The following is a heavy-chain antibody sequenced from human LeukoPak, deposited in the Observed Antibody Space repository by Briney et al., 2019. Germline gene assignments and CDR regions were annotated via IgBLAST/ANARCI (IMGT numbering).Heavy chain of an antibody. J-gene: IGHJ4*02. Sequence: SETLSLTCTVSGGSISSYYWSWIRQPPGEGREWIGYIYHSGSTDYNPSLQSRVTISVDTSKSQFSLKLTSVTAADTAVYYCATLTTVVTAYYFDHWGQGTLVTVSS. D-gene: IGHD4-23*01. CDR1: GGSISSYY. V-gene: IGHV4-4*09. CDR3: ATLTTVVTAYYFDH. CDR2: IYHSGST.